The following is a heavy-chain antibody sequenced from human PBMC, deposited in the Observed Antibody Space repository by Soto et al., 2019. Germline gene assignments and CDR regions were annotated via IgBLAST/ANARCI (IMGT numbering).Heavy chain of an antibody. Sequence: SETLSLTCAVYGVSFSGYYWSWIRQPPGKGLEWIGEINHSGSTNYNPSLKSRVTISVDTSKNQFSLKLSSVTAADTAVYYCARGVWDDYVWGSYRSKYYFDYWGQGTLVTVSS. J-gene: IGHJ4*02. CDR1: GVSFSGYY. CDR2: INHSGST. V-gene: IGHV4-34*01. D-gene: IGHD3-16*02. CDR3: ARGVWDDYVWGSYRSKYYFDY.